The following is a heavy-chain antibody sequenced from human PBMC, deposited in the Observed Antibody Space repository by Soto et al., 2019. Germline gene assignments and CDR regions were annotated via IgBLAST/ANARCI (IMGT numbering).Heavy chain of an antibody. D-gene: IGHD3-22*01. J-gene: IGHJ3*02. CDR3: AKGTYYYDSSGPDAFDI. CDR2: ISGSGGST. V-gene: IGHV3-23*01. Sequence: GGSLRLSCAASGFTFSSYAMSWFRQAPGKGLEWVSAISGSGGSTYYADSVKGRFTISRDNSKNTLYLQMNSLRAEDTAVYYCAKGTYYYDSSGPDAFDIWGQGTMVTVSS. CDR1: GFTFSSYA.